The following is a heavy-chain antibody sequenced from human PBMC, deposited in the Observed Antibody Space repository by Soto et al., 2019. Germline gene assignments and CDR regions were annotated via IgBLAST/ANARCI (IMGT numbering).Heavy chain of an antibody. J-gene: IGHJ4*02. CDR2: SRDKAQGYST. D-gene: IGHD3-3*01. Sequence: PGGSLRLSCTGSGFTLSDHYIDWVRQAPGKGLEWVGRSRDKAQGYSTTYAASVKGRFTTSRDESKNSEYLQMNSRKTKDTAIHYSALTTDFSGTSVYTRFLGYWDRGTL. CDR1: GFTLSDHY. CDR3: ALTTDFSGTSVYTRFLGY. V-gene: IGHV3-72*01.